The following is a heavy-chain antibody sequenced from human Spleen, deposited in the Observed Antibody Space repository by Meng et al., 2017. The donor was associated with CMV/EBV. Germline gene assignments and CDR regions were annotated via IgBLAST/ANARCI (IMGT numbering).Heavy chain of an antibody. CDR3: VISSHN. Sequence: HLPLLGSGPGLVKPSETLSLTCMISGGSITSTSSYWGWVRQPPGKGLEWIGSIYYRGSTNYNPSLKSRISMSVDMSKNQFSLKVNSVTAADTAIYYCVISSHNWGQGTLVTVSS. CDR1: GGSITSTSSY. D-gene: IGHD3-3*02. J-gene: IGHJ4*02. V-gene: IGHV4-39*07. CDR2: IYYRGST.